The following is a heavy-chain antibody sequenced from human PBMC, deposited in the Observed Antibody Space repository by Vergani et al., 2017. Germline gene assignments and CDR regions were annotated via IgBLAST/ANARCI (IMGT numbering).Heavy chain of an antibody. CDR3: ARAWDIVVVVAAYFDY. Sequence: QLQLQESGPGLVKPSETLSLTCTVSGGSISSSSYYWGWIRQPPGKGLEWIGSIYYSGSTYYNPSLKSRVTISVDTSKNQFSLKLSSVTAADTAVYYCARAWDIVVVVAAYFDYWGQGTLVTVSS. V-gene: IGHV4-39*07. CDR2: IYYSGST. J-gene: IGHJ4*02. D-gene: IGHD2-15*01. CDR1: GGSISSSSYY.